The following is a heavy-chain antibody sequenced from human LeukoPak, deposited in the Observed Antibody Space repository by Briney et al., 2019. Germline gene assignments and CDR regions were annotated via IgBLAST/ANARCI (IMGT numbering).Heavy chain of an antibody. D-gene: IGHD3-22*01. CDR2: ISVDSGNT. CDR3: ARGYDSSGYYDYYYYMDV. Sequence: ASVKVSCKASGYTFTSYGISWVRQAPGQGLEWMGWISVDSGNTNYAQKLQGRVTMTTDTSTSTAYMELSRLRSDDTAVYYCARGYDSSGYYDYYYYMDVWGKGTTVTVSS. V-gene: IGHV1-18*01. CDR1: GYTFTSYG. J-gene: IGHJ6*03.